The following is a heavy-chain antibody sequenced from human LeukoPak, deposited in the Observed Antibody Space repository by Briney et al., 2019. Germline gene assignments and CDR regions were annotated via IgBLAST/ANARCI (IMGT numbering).Heavy chain of an antibody. CDR1: GGSISSGGYY. V-gene: IGHV4-31*03. Sequence: SETLSLTCTVSGGSISSGGYYWSWIRQHPGKGLEWIGYIYYSGSTYYNPSLKSRVTISVDTSKNQFSLKLSSVTAADTAVYYCARDRSSGSLDYWGQGTLVTVSS. CDR3: ARDRSSGSLDY. D-gene: IGHD5-12*01. CDR2: IYYSGST. J-gene: IGHJ4*02.